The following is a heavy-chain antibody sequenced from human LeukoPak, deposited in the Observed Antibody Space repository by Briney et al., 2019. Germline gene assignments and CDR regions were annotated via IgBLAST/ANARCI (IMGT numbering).Heavy chain of an antibody. J-gene: IGHJ6*03. CDR3: AKGANHYYYYMDV. Sequence: SVKVSCKASGGTFSSYAISWVRQAPGQGLEWMGRIIPIFGTANYAQKFQGRVTITTDESTSTAYMELSSLRSEDTAVYYCAKGANHYYYYMDVWGKGTAVTVSS. CDR1: GGTFSSYA. V-gene: IGHV1-69*05. D-gene: IGHD1-26*01. CDR2: IIPIFGTA.